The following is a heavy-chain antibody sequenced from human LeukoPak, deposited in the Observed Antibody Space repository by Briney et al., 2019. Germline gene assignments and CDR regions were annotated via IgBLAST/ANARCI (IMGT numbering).Heavy chain of an antibody. D-gene: IGHD5-24*01. CDR1: GYTFTSYY. J-gene: IGHJ4*02. Sequence: ASVKVSCTASGYTFTSYYMHWVRQAPGQGLEWMGIINPSGGSTSYAQKFQGRVTMTRDTSTSTVYMELSSLRSEDTAVYYCARGLGDGYTYIPGAHYFDSWGQGTLVTVSS. CDR3: ARGLGDGYTYIPGAHYFDS. V-gene: IGHV1-46*01. CDR2: INPSGGST.